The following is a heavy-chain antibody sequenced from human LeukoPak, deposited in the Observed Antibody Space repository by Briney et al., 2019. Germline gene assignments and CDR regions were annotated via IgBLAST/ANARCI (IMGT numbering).Heavy chain of an antibody. CDR1: GDSFTDYY. J-gene: IGHJ4*02. CDR2: IYYNENS. Sequence: SETLSLTCNVIGDSFTDYYWNWIRQPPGKGLEWLGYIYYNENSNYSPSLKGRVTLSVDTSTNQFSLHLASVTAADTAMYYCARDGGLQSHFDFWGQGILVTVAS. D-gene: IGHD3-16*01. CDR3: ARDGGLQSHFDF. V-gene: IGHV4-59*01.